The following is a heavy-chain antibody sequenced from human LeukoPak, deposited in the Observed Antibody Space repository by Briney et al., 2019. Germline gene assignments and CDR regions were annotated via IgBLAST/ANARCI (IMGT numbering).Heavy chain of an antibody. CDR1: GYTFTSYD. CDR2: MNPNSGNT. CDR3: ARAGIAARRGGFGY. V-gene: IGHV1-8*01. J-gene: IGHJ4*02. Sequence: ASVTVSCKASGYTFTSYDINWVRQAPGQGLEWMGWMNPNSGNTGYAQKFQGRVTMTRNTSISTAYMELSSLRSEDTAVYYCARAGIAARRGGFGYWGQGTLVTVSS. D-gene: IGHD6-6*01.